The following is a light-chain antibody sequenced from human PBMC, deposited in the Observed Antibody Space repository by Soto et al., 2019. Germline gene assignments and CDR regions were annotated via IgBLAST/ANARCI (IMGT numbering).Light chain of an antibody. CDR2: DAS. CDR3: QQRSQWPPMN. J-gene: IGKJ5*01. V-gene: IGKV3-11*01. CDR1: QSISTY. Sequence: EILLTQSPVTLSLSPGQRATLSCRASQSISTYLAWYQVKPGQAPRLLIYDASSRATGVPTRFSGSGSGTAFSLTISSLEPEDVAVYYCQQRSQWPPMNLGQGTRLEMK.